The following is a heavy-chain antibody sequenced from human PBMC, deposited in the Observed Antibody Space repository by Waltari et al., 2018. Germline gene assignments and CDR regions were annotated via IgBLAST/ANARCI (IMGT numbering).Heavy chain of an antibody. CDR1: AGSFSGYF. V-gene: IGHV4-34*02. D-gene: IGHD6-13*01. CDR2: INHSGYT. CDR3: AREGRAAAGTDY. J-gene: IGHJ4*02. Sequence: QVHLQQWGAGLLKPSATLSLTCAVSAGSFSGYFWRWFRQPPGKGLEWLGEINHSGYTNYNPSLKSRVTISVDTSKNQFSLKLSSVTAADTAVYYCAREGRAAAGTDYWSQGTLVTVSS.